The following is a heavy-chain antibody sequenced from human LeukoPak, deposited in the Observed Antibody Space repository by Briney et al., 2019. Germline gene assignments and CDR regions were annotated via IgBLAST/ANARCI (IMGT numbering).Heavy chain of an antibody. D-gene: IGHD6-13*01. CDR3: VRHIDPRAAELDY. Sequence: GESLKISCKGSGYSFTSYWIGWVRQMPGKGLEWMGIIYPGDSDTRYSPSFQGQVTISADKSISTAYLQWSSLKASDTAMYYCVRHIDPRAAELDYWGQGTLVTVSS. CDR2: IYPGDSDT. V-gene: IGHV5-51*01. J-gene: IGHJ4*02. CDR1: GYSFTSYW.